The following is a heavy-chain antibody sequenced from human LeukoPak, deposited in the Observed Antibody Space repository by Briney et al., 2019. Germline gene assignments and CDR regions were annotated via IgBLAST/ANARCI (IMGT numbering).Heavy chain of an antibody. CDR3: TTDRELRYDAFDI. D-gene: IGHD1-7*01. CDR2: IKSKTDGGTK. CDR1: GFTFSNAW. Sequence: GGSLRLSCAASGFTFSNAWMSWVRQAPGKGLEWVGRIKSKTDGGTKDYAAPVKGRFTISRDDSKNTLYLQMNSLKTEDTAVYYCTTDRELRYDAFDIWGQGTMVTVSS. V-gene: IGHV3-15*01. J-gene: IGHJ3*02.